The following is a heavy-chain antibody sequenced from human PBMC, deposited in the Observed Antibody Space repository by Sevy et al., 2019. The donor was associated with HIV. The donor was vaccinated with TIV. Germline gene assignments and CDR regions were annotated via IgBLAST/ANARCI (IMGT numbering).Heavy chain of an antibody. CDR3: AVGPSGSYRVNYFDY. D-gene: IGHD1-26*01. J-gene: IGHJ4*02. CDR1: GGTFSSYA. Sequence: ASVKVSCKASGGTFSSYAISCVRQAPGQGLEWMGGIIPIFGTANYAQKFQGRVTITADKSTSTAYMELSSLRSEDTAVYYCAVGPSGSYRVNYFDYWGQGTLVTVSS. CDR2: IIPIFGTA. V-gene: IGHV1-69*06.